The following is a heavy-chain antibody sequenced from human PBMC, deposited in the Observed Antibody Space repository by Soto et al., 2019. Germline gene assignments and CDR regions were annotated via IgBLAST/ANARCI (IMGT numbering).Heavy chain of an antibody. V-gene: IGHV4-59*02. CDR3: ARGIAALRYWFDP. D-gene: IGHD6-6*01. CDR1: GGSVSSYY. Sequence: SETLSLTCTVSGGSVSSYYWIWIRQPPGKGLEWIGYIYYSGSTNYNPSLKSRVTISVDTSKNQFSLKLSSVTAADTAVYYCARGIAALRYWFDPWGQGTLVTVSS. J-gene: IGHJ5*02. CDR2: IYYSGST.